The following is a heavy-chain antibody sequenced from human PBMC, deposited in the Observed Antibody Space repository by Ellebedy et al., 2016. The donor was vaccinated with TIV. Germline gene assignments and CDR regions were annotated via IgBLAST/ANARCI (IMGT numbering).Heavy chain of an antibody. CDR2: ISNDGSTE. D-gene: IGHD5-18*01. J-gene: IGHJ4*02. Sequence: PGGSLRLSCAASGFTFSSFTMHWVRQAPGKRLEWVAVISNDGSTEHYVDSVKGRFTISRDNSKNTLFLQMNSLRAEDTAVYFCAKDVVGRGYMYGQGFFDSWGQGTLVTVSS. CDR1: GFTFSSFT. CDR3: AKDVVGRGYMYGQGFFDS. V-gene: IGHV3-30*18.